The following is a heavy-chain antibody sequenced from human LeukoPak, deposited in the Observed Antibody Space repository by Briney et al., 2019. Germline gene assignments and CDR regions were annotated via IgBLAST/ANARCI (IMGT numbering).Heavy chain of an antibody. CDR3: ARAGGYSYGYDLSYIDY. J-gene: IGHJ4*02. D-gene: IGHD5-18*01. Sequence: GGSLRLSCAASGFTFSSYWMHWVRQAPGKGLVWVSRINSDGSSTSYADSVKGRFTISRDNAKNTLYLQMNSLRAEDTAVYYCARAGGYSYGYDLSYIDYWGQGTLVTVSS. CDR2: INSDGSST. V-gene: IGHV3-74*01. CDR1: GFTFSSYW.